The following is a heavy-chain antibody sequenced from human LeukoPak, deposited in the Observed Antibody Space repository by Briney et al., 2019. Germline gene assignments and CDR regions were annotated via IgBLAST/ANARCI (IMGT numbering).Heavy chain of an antibody. D-gene: IGHD2-15*01. V-gene: IGHV1-18*03. J-gene: IGHJ5*02. Sequence: ASVKVSCKASGYTFTSYGISWVRQAPGQGLEWMGWISAYNGNTNYAQKLQGRVTITRDTSASTAYMELSSLRSEDMAVYYCATGGFCSGGSCYTGGFDPWGQGTLVTVSS. CDR1: GYTFTSYG. CDR3: ATGGFCSGGSCYTGGFDP. CDR2: ISAYNGNT.